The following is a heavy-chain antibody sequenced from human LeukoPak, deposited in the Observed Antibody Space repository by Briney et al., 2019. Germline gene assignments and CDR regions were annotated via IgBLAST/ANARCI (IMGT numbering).Heavy chain of an antibody. J-gene: IGHJ5*02. CDR2: IYYSGST. CDR3: AIAVAVYNWFNP. CDR1: GGSISSSSYY. Sequence: SETLSLTCTVSGGSISSSSYYWGWIRQPPGKGLEWIGSIYYSGSTYYNPSLKSRVTISVDTSKNQFSLKLSSVTAADTAVYYCAIAVAVYNWFNPWGQGTLVTVSS. V-gene: IGHV4-39*01. D-gene: IGHD6-19*01.